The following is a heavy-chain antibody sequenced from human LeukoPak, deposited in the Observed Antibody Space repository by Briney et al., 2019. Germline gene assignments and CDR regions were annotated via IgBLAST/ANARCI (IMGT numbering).Heavy chain of an antibody. J-gene: IGHJ4*02. D-gene: IGHD4-17*01. CDR3: AKYGDYALDY. V-gene: IGHV3-30-3*02. CDR2: ISYDGSNK. Sequence: GGSLRLSCAASGFTFSSYAMHWVRQAPGKGLEWVAVISYDGSNKYYADSVKGRFTISRDNSKNTLYLQMNSLRAEDTAVYYCAKYGDYALDYWGQGTLVTVSS. CDR1: GFTFSSYA.